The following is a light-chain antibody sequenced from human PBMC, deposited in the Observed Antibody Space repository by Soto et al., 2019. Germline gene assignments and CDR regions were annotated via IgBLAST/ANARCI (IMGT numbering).Light chain of an antibody. Sequence: DIQMTHSPSTLSASVGHRFTSTCRASQSISNWLAWYQQKPGKAPKLLIYDASTLQSGVPSRFSGTGFGTELTLTIRSLQPDAFAAYYCQQYTSYSFGQGTKVDIK. CDR3: QQYTSYS. CDR1: QSISNW. CDR2: DAS. J-gene: IGKJ1*01. V-gene: IGKV1-5*01.